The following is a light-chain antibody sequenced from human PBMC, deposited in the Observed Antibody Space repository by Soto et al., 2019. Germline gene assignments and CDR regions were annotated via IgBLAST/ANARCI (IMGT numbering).Light chain of an antibody. CDR3: QPYNTYLS. CDR1: QNSSRW. CDR2: DAS. Sequence: DIPMTQSPSTLSASVGDRVTITWRASQNSSRWLAWYKQKPGKAPQRLVYDASNLDCGVPSRFSGIGSGTEFIIIISSLHHDDFGTSPRQPYNTYLSFGPGKTVEIK. J-gene: IGKJ3*01. V-gene: IGKV1-5*01.